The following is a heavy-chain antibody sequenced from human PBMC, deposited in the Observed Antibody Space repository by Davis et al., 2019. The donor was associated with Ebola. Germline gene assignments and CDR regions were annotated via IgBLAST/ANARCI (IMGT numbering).Heavy chain of an antibody. Sequence: GESLKISCVASGFTVSGKSMSWVRQAPGRGLEWVAVINTGGSTSYADFVKGRFTISRDTSKNTMFLQNNSLRAEDTAVYYSAASVAATGVYYYYMDVWGKGTAVSVSS. CDR1: GFTVSGKS. J-gene: IGHJ6*03. CDR2: INTGGST. CDR3: AASVAATGVYYYYMDV. V-gene: IGHV3-53*01. D-gene: IGHD7-27*01.